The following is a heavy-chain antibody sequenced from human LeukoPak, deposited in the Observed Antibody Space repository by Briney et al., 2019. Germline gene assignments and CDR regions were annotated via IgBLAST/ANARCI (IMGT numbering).Heavy chain of an antibody. J-gene: IGHJ6*02. V-gene: IGHV3-13*01. Sequence: GGSLRLSCVASGFSFSTYDMYWVRQAAGRGLEWVSALGTNGDSYYLGSVKGQFTISRDDGKNSLYLQMNSLGVEDTAVYYCTRELRGIASHYHGMDVWGQGTTVTVSS. D-gene: IGHD6-6*01. CDR3: TRELRGIASHYHGMDV. CDR1: GFSFSTYD. CDR2: LGTNGDS.